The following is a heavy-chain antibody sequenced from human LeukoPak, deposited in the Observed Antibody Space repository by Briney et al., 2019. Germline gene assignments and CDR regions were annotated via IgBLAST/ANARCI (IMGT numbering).Heavy chain of an antibody. D-gene: IGHD6-13*01. CDR1: GVSVSNNY. CDR3: ARDPPGIAASGTYY. CDR2: IYSRGGT. V-gene: IGHV3-53*01. Sequence: PGGTLRLSCAVSGVSVSNNYMNWVRQAPGKELEWVSLIYSRGGTSYADSVKGRVTISRDRSKNKLFLRMNSLRVEDTAVYYCARDPPGIAASGTYYWGQGTLVTVSS. J-gene: IGHJ4*02.